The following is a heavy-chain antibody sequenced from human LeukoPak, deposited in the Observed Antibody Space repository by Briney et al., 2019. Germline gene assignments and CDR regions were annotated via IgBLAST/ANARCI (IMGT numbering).Heavy chain of an antibody. CDR3: ARVGNIVVVPAAIDY. Sequence: GGSLRLSCAASGFTFSSYSMNWVRQAPGKGLEWVSYIGSSSSTIYYADSVKGRFTISRDNAKNSLYLQMNSLRAEDTAVYYCARVGNIVVVPAAIDYWGQGTLVTVSS. CDR1: GFTFSSYS. V-gene: IGHV3-48*04. J-gene: IGHJ4*02. D-gene: IGHD2-2*01. CDR2: IGSSSSTI.